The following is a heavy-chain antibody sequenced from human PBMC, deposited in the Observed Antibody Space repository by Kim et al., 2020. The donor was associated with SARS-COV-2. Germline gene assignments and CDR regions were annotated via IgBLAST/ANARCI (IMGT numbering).Heavy chain of an antibody. V-gene: IGHV3-23*01. CDR1: GFIFDSFA. Sequence: GGSLRLSCAASGFIFDSFAMSWVRQAPGKGLEWVSTISRTATTTYYTDSVKGRFTISRDNSKNTLYLQVNSLRAEDTAVDYCTKHAVRGASYFDYWGQGT. D-gene: IGHD3-10*01. J-gene: IGHJ4*02. CDR3: TKHAVRGASYFDY. CDR2: ISRTATTT.